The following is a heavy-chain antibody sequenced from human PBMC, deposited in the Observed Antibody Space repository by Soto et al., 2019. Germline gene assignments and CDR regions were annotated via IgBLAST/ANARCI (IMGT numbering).Heavy chain of an antibody. CDR3: ARDVGSSLSTFDS. V-gene: IGHV6-1*01. D-gene: IGHD6-13*01. Sequence: QVQLQQSGPGLVKPSQALSLTCAISGDSVSDNSAAWNWIRRSPSRGLEWLGRTYYRSKWYFDYAISVKSRITINPDTSKNQFSLHLNFVTPEDTAVYYCARDVGSSLSTFDSWGQGTLVTVSS. CDR2: TYYRSKWYF. J-gene: IGHJ4*02. CDR1: GDSVSDNSAA.